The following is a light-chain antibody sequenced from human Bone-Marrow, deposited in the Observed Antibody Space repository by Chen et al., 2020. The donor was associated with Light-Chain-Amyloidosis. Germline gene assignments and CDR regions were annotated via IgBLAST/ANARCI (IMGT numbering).Light chain of an antibody. CDR1: NIGSTS. CDR2: DDS. J-gene: IGLJ3*02. CDR3: QVWDRSSDRPV. V-gene: IGLV3-21*02. Sequence: SSVLTQPSSVSLAPGQTATIACGGNNIGSTSVHWYQQTPGQAPLLVVYDDSDRPSGIPERLSGSNSGNTATLTISRVEAGDEADYYCQVWDRSSDRPVFGGGTKLTVL.